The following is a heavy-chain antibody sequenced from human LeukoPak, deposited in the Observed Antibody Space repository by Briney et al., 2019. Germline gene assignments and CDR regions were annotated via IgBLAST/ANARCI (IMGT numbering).Heavy chain of an antibody. CDR1: GFTVSSNY. CDR2: IYSGGFT. J-gene: IGHJ4*02. Sequence: PGGSLRLSCAASGFTVSSNYMSWVRQAPGKGLEWVSVIYSGGFTFYADSVKGRFTISRDNSKNTLYLQMNYLRAEDTALYYCAKNIAAPTTPFDYWGQGTLVTVSS. D-gene: IGHD6-13*01. V-gene: IGHV3-53*01. CDR3: AKNIAAPTTPFDY.